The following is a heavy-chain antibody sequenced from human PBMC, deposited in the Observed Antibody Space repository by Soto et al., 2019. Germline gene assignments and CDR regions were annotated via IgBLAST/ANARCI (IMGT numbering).Heavy chain of an antibody. Sequence: QVQLVESGGGVVRPGTSLRLSCAASGSSFSGYAMHWVRQAPGKGVEWVAVISYDGSYNSYADSVKGRFTISRDNSKNTLYLQMTSLRDEDTAVYYCARAVVTASREGIDYWGQGTLVTVSS. CDR1: GSSFSGYA. J-gene: IGHJ4*02. CDR3: ARAVVTASREGIDY. V-gene: IGHV3-30*04. CDR2: ISYDGSYN. D-gene: IGHD2-21*02.